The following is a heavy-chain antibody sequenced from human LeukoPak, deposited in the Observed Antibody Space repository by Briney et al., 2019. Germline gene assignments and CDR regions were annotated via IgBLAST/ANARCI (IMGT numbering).Heavy chain of an antibody. CDR1: GYTFTSYA. CDR2: IIPIFGTA. J-gene: IGHJ4*02. D-gene: IGHD3-22*01. CDR3: AREGDYYDSSGYSSRSY. V-gene: IGHV1-69*05. Sequence: SVKVSCKASGYTFTSYAISWVRQAPGQGLEWMGRIIPIFGTANYAQKFQGRVTITTDESTSTAYMELSSLRSEDTAVYYCAREGDYYDSSGYSSRSYWGQGTLVTVSS.